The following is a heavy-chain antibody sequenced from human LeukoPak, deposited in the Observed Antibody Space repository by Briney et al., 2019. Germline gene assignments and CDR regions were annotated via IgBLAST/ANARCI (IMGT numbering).Heavy chain of an antibody. D-gene: IGHD3-3*01. CDR3: ARGNDFWSGYYSYYYMDV. J-gene: IGHJ6*03. Sequence: SETLSLTCAVYGGSFSGYYWSWIRQPPGKGVEWIGEINHSGSTNYNPSLKSRVTMSVDTSKNQFSLKLSSVTAADTAVYYCARGNDFWSGYYSYYYMDVWGKGTTVTVSS. CDR2: INHSGST. V-gene: IGHV4-34*01. CDR1: GGSFSGYY.